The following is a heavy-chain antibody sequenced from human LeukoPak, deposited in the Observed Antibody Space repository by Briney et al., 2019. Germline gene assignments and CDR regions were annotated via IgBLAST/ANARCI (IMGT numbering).Heavy chain of an antibody. D-gene: IGHD6-13*01. Sequence: SETLSLTCTVSGGSISGYYWSWIRRPPGKGLEWIGYIYYGGSTSDNPSLKSRVTISVDTSKNQFSLKLSSVTAADTAVYYCARVIATAGTEWFDPWGRGTLVTVSS. V-gene: IGHV4-59*01. CDR2: IYYGGST. CDR3: ARVIATAGTEWFDP. CDR1: GGSISGYY. J-gene: IGHJ5*02.